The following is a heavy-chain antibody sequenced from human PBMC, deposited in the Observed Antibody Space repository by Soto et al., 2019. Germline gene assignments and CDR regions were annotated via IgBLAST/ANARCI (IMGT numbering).Heavy chain of an antibody. V-gene: IGHV1-3*01. CDR1: GYTFTSYA. CDR3: ARMGRGWELPFDY. Sequence: QVQLVQSGAEVKKPGASVKVSCKASGYTFTSYAMHWVRQAPGQRLEWMGWINAGNGNTKYSQKFQGRVTITRDTSAITAYMELSSLRSEDTAVYYCARMGRGWELPFDYWGQGTLVTVSS. CDR2: INAGNGNT. J-gene: IGHJ4*02. D-gene: IGHD2-15*01.